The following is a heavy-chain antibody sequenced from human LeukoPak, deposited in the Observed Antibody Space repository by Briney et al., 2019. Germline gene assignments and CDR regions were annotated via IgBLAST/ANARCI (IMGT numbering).Heavy chain of an antibody. V-gene: IGHV4-59*01. D-gene: IGHD3-3*01. Sequence: SETLSLTCTVSGGSISSYYWSWIRQPPGKGLEWIGYIYYSGSTNYNPSLKSRVTISVDTSKNQFSLKLSSVTAADTAVYYCAYYDFWSGYYGYWGQGTLVTVSS. CDR2: IYYSGST. J-gene: IGHJ4*02. CDR1: GGSISSYY. CDR3: AYYDFWSGYYGY.